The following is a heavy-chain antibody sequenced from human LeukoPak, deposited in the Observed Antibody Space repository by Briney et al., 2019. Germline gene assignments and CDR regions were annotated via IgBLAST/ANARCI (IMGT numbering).Heavy chain of an antibody. CDR3: AARSVRYFES. CDR2: IYPGDSST. D-gene: IGHD3-10*02. Sequence: GESLKISCKGSGYSFNTYWIAWVRQMPGKGLEWMGIIYPGDSSTRYSPSFEGQVTISADKSSTTAYLQWTSLKASDTAVYYCAARSVRYFESWGQGTLVTVSS. J-gene: IGHJ4*02. CDR1: GYSFNTYW. V-gene: IGHV5-51*01.